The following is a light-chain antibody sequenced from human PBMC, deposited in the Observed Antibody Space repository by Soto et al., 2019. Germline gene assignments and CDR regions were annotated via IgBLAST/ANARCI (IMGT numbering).Light chain of an antibody. Sequence: QSALTQPRSVSGSPGQSVTISCTGTSSDVGGYNYVSWYRQHPGKAPKLMIYDVSKRPSGVPDRFSGSKSGNTASLTISGLQSEDAADYYCCSHAGSYPWVFVTGTKVTVL. V-gene: IGLV2-11*01. CDR2: DVS. J-gene: IGLJ1*01. CDR1: SSDVGGYNY. CDR3: CSHAGSYPWV.